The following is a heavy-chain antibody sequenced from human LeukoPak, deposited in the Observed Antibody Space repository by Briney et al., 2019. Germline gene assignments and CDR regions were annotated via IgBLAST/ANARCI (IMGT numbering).Heavy chain of an antibody. CDR2: IYYSGST. CDR1: GGSISSSSYY. CDR3: ARHRQLIDY. Sequence: KPSETLSLTCTVSGGSISSSSYYWGWIRQPPGKGLEWIGSIYYSGSTYYNPSLKSRVIISLDTSKNQFSLKLTAVTAADTTLYYCARHRQLIDYWGQGTLVTVSS. V-gene: IGHV4-39*01. J-gene: IGHJ4*02. D-gene: IGHD5-18*01.